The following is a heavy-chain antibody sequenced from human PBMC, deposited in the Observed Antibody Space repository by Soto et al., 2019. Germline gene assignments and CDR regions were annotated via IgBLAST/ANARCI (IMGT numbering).Heavy chain of an antibody. CDR1: GGSISSGGYY. D-gene: IGHD1-26*01. V-gene: IGHV4-31*03. CDR3: AREGGIVGATAADY. CDR2: IYYSGST. Sequence: QVQLQESGPGLVKPSQTLSLTCTVSGGSISSGGYYWSWIRQHPGKGLEWIGYIYYSGSTYYNPSLKSRVTISVATSKNQFSLELSSVTAADTAVYYCAREGGIVGATAADYWGQGTLVTVSS. J-gene: IGHJ4*02.